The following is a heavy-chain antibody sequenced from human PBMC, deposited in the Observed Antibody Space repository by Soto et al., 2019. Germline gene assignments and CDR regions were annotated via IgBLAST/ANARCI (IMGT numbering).Heavy chain of an antibody. Sequence: GGSLRLSCTASGFTFGDYAMSWVRQAPGKGLEWVGFIRSKAYGGTTEYAASVKGRFTISRDDSKSIAYLQMNSLKAEDTAVYYCTRAFSAWPSDYWGQGTLVTVSS. D-gene: IGHD6-19*01. J-gene: IGHJ4*02. CDR1: GFTFGDYA. V-gene: IGHV3-49*04. CDR3: TRAFSAWPSDY. CDR2: IRSKAYGGTT.